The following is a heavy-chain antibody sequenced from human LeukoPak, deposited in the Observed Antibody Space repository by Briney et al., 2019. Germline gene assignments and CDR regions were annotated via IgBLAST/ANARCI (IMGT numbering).Heavy chain of an antibody. J-gene: IGHJ4*02. Sequence: SETLSLTCAVYGGSFSGYYWSWIRQPPGKGLEWIGEINHSGSTNYHPSLKSRVTISVDTSKNQFSLKLSSVTAADTAVYYCARGGPYYDFWGGHEFDYWGQGTLVTVSS. V-gene: IGHV4-34*01. D-gene: IGHD3-3*01. CDR1: GGSFSGYY. CDR2: INHSGST. CDR3: ARGGPYYDFWGGHEFDY.